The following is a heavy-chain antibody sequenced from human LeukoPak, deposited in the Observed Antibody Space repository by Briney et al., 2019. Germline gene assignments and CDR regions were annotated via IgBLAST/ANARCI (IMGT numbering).Heavy chain of an antibody. CDR2: IYYSGST. CDR3: ARVKGIVGVTHYFDY. V-gene: IGHV4-59*01. Sequence: SETLSLTCTVSGGSISSYYWSWIRQPPGKGLEWIGYIYYSGSTNYNPSLKSRVTISVDTSKNQFSLKLSSVTAADTAVYYYARVKGIVGVTHYFDYWGQGTLVTVSS. J-gene: IGHJ4*02. CDR1: GGSISSYY. D-gene: IGHD1-26*01.